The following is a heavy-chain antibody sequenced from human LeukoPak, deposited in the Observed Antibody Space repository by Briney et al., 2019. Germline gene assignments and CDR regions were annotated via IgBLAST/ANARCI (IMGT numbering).Heavy chain of an antibody. CDR3: AKALVAHYYYYYMDV. CDR2: IWYDGSNK. Sequence: PTGGSLRLSCAAYGFTFSSYGMHWVRQAPGKGLEWVAVIWYDGSNKYYADSVKGRFTISRDNSKNTLYLQMNSLRADDTAVYYCAKALVAHYYYYYMDVWGKGTTVTVSS. J-gene: IGHJ6*03. V-gene: IGHV3-33*06. CDR1: GFTFSSYG.